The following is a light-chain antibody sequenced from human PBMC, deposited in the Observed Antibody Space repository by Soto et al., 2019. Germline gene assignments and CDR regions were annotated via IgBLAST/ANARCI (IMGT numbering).Light chain of an antibody. J-gene: IGKJ5*01. Sequence: DIQMTQSPSSLSASVGDRVTITCRASQSISSYLNWYQQKPGKAPKLLIYAASSLQSGVPSRFSGSGSGTDFTLTISSLQPEDFATYDGQQSYSTLITFGQGTRLEIK. V-gene: IGKV1-39*01. CDR2: AAS. CDR3: QQSYSTLIT. CDR1: QSISSY.